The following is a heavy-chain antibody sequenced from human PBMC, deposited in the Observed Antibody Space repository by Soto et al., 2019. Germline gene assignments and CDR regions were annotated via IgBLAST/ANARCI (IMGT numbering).Heavy chain of an antibody. CDR3: ARGYCSGGSCYSVWFGP. D-gene: IGHD2-15*01. V-gene: IGHV4-4*07. J-gene: IGHJ5*02. CDR1: GGSISSYY. Sequence: TLSLTCTVSGGSISSYYWSWIRQPAGKGLEWIGRIYTSGSTNYNPSLKSRVTMSVDTSKNQFSLKLSSVTAADTAVYYCARGYCSGGSCYSVWFGPWGQGTLVTVSS. CDR2: IYTSGST.